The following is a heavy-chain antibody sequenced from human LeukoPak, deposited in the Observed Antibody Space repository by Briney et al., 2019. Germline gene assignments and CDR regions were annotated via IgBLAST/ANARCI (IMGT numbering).Heavy chain of an antibody. CDR3: ARSVSITMIVVAYY. V-gene: IGHV1-2*02. CDR1: GYTFTGYY. Sequence: ASVKVSCKASGYTFTGYYMHWVRQAPGQGLEWMGWINPNSGGTNYAQKFQGRVTVTRDTSISTAYMELSGLRSDDTAVYYCARSVSITMIVVAYYWGQGTLVTVSS. CDR2: INPNSGGT. D-gene: IGHD3-22*01. J-gene: IGHJ4*02.